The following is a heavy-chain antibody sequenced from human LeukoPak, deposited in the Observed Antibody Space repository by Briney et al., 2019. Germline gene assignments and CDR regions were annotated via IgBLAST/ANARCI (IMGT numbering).Heavy chain of an antibody. D-gene: IGHD4-17*01. V-gene: IGHV1-2*06. CDR3: AKNRAGDYADY. J-gene: IGHJ4*02. Sequence: ASVKVSCKASGYTFTDYYVHWVRQAPGQGPEWMGRISPNSGGTNYAQKFRGRLTVTRDTSISTAYMELSSLRSDDTAVYYCAKNRAGDYADYWGQGTLVTVSS. CDR1: GYTFTDYY. CDR2: ISPNSGGT.